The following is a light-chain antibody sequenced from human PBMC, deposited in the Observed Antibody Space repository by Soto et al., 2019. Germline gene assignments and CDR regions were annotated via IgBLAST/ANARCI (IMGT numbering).Light chain of an antibody. CDR2: DAS. V-gene: IGKV3-11*01. J-gene: IGKJ4*01. CDR3: QKRCDWPLT. Sequence: IVLIQSPATLSLPPGERATLSFRASQSVSSQLAWYQQKPGQAPRLLIYDASNRATGIPARFSGSGSATDFTLTISSLEPEDFAVYYCQKRCDWPLTFGGGTKVDIK. CDR1: QSVSSQ.